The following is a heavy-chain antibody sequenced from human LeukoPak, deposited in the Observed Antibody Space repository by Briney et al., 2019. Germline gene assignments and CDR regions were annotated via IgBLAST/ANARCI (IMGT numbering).Heavy chain of an antibody. J-gene: IGHJ4*02. CDR2: FSGSGGST. CDR3: AKDLGMQVWFPL. V-gene: IGHV3-23*01. CDR1: GFTFSTYA. Sequence: GGSLRLSCAASGFTFSTYAMSWVRQAPGKGLEWVSSFSGSGGSTYYADSVKGRFTISRDNSKNTLYLQINSLRAEDTAVYYCAKDLGMQVWFPLWGQGTLVTVSS. D-gene: IGHD5-18*01.